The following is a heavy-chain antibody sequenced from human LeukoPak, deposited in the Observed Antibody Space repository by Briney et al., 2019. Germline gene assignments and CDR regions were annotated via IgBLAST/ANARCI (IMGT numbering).Heavy chain of an antibody. J-gene: IGHJ6*02. D-gene: IGHD3-16*02. Sequence: PGGSLRLSCAASGFTFSSYSMNWVRQAPGKGLEWVSSISRSSSYIYYADSVKGRFTISRDNAKNSLYLQMNSLRAEDTAVYYCARDRDTDSYYYYYYGMDVWGQGTTVTVSS. CDR2: ISRSSSYI. V-gene: IGHV3-21*01. CDR1: GFTFSSYS. CDR3: ARDRDTDSYYYYYYGMDV.